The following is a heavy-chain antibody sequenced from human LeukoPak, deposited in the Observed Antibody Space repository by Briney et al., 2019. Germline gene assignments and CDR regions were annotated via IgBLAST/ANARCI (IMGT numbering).Heavy chain of an antibody. J-gene: IGHJ1*01. V-gene: IGHV4-34*01. CDR2: INHSGST. D-gene: IGHD1-26*01. CDR1: GGSFSGYY. Sequence: PSETLSLTCAVYGGSFSGYYWSWIRQPPGKGLEWIGEINHSGSTNYNPSLKSRVTISVDTSKNQFSLKLSSVTAADTAVYYCARTICGHSGYFQHWGQGTLVTVSS. CDR3: ARTICGHSGYFQH.